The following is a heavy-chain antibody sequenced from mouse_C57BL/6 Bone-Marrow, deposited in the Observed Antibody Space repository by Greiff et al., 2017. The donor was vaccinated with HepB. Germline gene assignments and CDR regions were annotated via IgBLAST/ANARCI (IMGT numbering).Heavy chain of an antibody. D-gene: IGHD2-5*01. CDR1: GFTFSDYY. CDR3: ARRAYYSNWGAIDY. CDR2: ISNGGGST. J-gene: IGHJ4*01. V-gene: IGHV5-12*01. Sequence: EVKLMESGGGLVQPGGSLKLSCAASGFTFSDYYMYWVRQTPEKRLEWVAYISNGGGSTYYPDTVKGRFTISRDNAKNTLYLQMSHLKSEDTAMYYCARRAYYSNWGAIDYWGQGTSVTVSS.